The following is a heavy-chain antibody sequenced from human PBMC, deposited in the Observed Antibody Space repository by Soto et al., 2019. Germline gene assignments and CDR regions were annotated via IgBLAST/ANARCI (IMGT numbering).Heavy chain of an antibody. CDR3: ARVDCSGNSCYYPHP. V-gene: IGHV3-64*01. CDR1: GFTFSIYA. CDR2: ISSNGGST. D-gene: IGHD2-15*01. Sequence: GGSLSLSCAVSGFTFSIYAMHWVRQAPGKGLEYVSAISSNGGSTYYANSVKGRFTISRDNSKNTLYLQMGSLRAEDMAVYYCARVDCSGNSCYYPHPWGQGALVTVSS. J-gene: IGHJ5*02.